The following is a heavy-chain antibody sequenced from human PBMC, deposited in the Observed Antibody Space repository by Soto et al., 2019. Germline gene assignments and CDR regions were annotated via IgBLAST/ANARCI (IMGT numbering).Heavy chain of an antibody. CDR2: INAGNGNT. D-gene: IGHD2-15*01. J-gene: IGHJ5*02. V-gene: IGHV1-3*05. Sequence: QVQLVQSGAEEKKPGASVKVSCKASGYTFTSYAMHWVRQSPGQRLAWMGWINAGNGNTKYSQKLQGGVTITRDTSASTAYMELISLRSEVTAVYYCARAGGVGCVGPWGQGTLVTVSS. CDR1: GYTFTSYA. CDR3: ARAGGVGCVGP.